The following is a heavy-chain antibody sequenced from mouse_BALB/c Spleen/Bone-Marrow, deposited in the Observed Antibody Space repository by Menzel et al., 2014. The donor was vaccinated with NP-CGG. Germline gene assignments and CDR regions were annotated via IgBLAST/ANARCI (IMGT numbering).Heavy chain of an antibody. J-gene: IGHJ4*01. CDR3: ARYGYFYAMDY. V-gene: IGHV2-9*02. CDR1: GFSLTSYG. D-gene: IGHD2-2*01. Sequence: QLVASGPGLVAPSQSLSITCTVSGFSLTSYGVHWVRQPPGKGLEWLGVIWAGGSTNYNSALMSRLSISKDNSKSQVFLKMNSLQTDDTAMYYCARYGYFYAMDYWGQGTSVTVSS. CDR2: IWAGGST.